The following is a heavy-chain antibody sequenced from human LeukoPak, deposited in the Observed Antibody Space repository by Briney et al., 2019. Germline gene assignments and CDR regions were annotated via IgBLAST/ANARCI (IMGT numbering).Heavy chain of an antibody. J-gene: IGHJ4*02. CDR2: ISWNSGSI. CDR1: GFTFDDYA. D-gene: IGHD1-26*01. Sequence: PGRSLRLSCAASGFTFDDYAMHWVRQAPGKGLEWVSGISWNSGSIGYADSVKGRFTISRDNAKNSLYLQMDSLRAEDTAVYYCARDLIVGDTAFFDYWGQGTLVTVSS. CDR3: ARDLIVGDTAFFDY. V-gene: IGHV3-9*01.